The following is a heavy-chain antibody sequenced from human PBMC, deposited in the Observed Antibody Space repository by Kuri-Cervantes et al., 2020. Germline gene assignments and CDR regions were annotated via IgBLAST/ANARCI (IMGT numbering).Heavy chain of an antibody. Sequence: ASVKVSCKASGYTFTSYYMHWVRQAPGQGLEWMGIINPSGGSTSYAQKFQGRVTMTRDTSTSTVYMELNSLRAEDTAVYYCARDTHSSGWFYYFDYWGQGTLVTSPQ. D-gene: IGHD6-19*01. V-gene: IGHV1-46*01. CDR2: INPSGGST. J-gene: IGHJ4*02. CDR1: GYTFTSYY. CDR3: ARDTHSSGWFYYFDY.